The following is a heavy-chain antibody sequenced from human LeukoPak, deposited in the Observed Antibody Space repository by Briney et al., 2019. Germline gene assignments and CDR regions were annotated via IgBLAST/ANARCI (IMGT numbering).Heavy chain of an antibody. Sequence: SETLSLTCTVSGGSISSSTYYWGWIRQPPGKGLEWIGSINYSGGTHYNPSLKSRVTISADKSKNQFSLKLSSVTAADTAVYYCARVNSGSGWFDPWGQGTLVTVSS. CDR1: GGSISSSTYY. CDR2: INYSGGT. D-gene: IGHD1-26*01. V-gene: IGHV4-39*07. J-gene: IGHJ5*02. CDR3: ARVNSGSGWFDP.